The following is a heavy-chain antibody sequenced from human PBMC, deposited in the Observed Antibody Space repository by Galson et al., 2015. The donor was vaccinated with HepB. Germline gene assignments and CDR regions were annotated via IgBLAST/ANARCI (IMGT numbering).Heavy chain of an antibody. CDR1: GFTFSTYA. Sequence: SLRLSCAASGFTFSTYAMHWVRQAPGKGLEWVAVISYDGSNKYYADSVKGRFTISRDNSKNTLYLQMNSLRAEDTAVYYCARSATDVYCSGGSCYGSSAFGIWGQGTMVTVSS. V-gene: IGHV3-30-3*01. CDR2: ISYDGSNK. D-gene: IGHD2-15*01. J-gene: IGHJ3*02. CDR3: ARSATDVYCSGGSCYGSSAFGI.